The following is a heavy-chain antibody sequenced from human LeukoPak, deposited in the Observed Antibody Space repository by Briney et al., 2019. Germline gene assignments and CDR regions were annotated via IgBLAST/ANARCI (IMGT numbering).Heavy chain of an antibody. J-gene: IGHJ3*02. CDR2: ISSNGGST. Sequence: GGSLRLSCAASGFTFSSYAMHWVRQAPGKGLEYVSAISSNGGSTYYANSVKGRFTISRDNSKNTLYLQMGSLRAEDMAVYYCARDGVYCSGGSCNSVSAFDIWGQGTMVTVSS. D-gene: IGHD2-15*01. CDR1: GFTFSSYA. CDR3: ARDGVYCSGGSCNSVSAFDI. V-gene: IGHV3-64*01.